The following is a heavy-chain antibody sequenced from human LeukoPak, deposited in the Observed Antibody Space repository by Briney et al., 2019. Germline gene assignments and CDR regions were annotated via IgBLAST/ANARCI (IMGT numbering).Heavy chain of an antibody. CDR1: GYTLTELS. Sequence: GASVKVSCKVSGYTLTELSMHWVRQAPGKGLEWMGRINPNSGGTNYAQKFQGRVTMTRDTSISTAYMELSRLRSDDTAVYYCASPDLNYYDSSGYYYKYGMDVWGQGTTVTVSS. V-gene: IGHV1-2*06. J-gene: IGHJ6*02. CDR2: INPNSGGT. CDR3: ASPDLNYYDSSGYYYKYGMDV. D-gene: IGHD3-22*01.